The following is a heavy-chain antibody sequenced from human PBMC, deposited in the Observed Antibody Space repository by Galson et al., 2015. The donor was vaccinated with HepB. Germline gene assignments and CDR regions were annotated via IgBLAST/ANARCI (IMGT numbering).Heavy chain of an antibody. CDR2: FDPEDGET. CDR1: GYTLTELS. D-gene: IGHD5-18*01. CDR3: ATGGYSYGSDAFDI. Sequence: SVKVSCKVSGYTLTELSMHWVRQAPGKGLEWMGGFDPEDGETIYAQKFQGRVTMTEDTSTDTAYMELSSLRSEDTAVYYCATGGYSYGSDAFDIWGQGTMVTVSS. J-gene: IGHJ3*02. V-gene: IGHV1-24*01.